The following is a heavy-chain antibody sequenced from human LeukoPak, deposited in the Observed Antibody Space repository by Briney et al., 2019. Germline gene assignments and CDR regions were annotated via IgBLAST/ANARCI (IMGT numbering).Heavy chain of an antibody. Sequence: PGGSLTLSCAASGFTFSSYSMNWVRQAPGKGLEWVSFISSGSIYIYYADSVKGRFTISRDNAKNSLYLQMNSLRVEDTAVYYCATSSRGHDYWGQGTLVTVSS. D-gene: IGHD2-15*01. CDR1: GFTFSSYS. CDR3: ATSSRGHDY. J-gene: IGHJ4*02. V-gene: IGHV3-21*01. CDR2: ISSGSIYI.